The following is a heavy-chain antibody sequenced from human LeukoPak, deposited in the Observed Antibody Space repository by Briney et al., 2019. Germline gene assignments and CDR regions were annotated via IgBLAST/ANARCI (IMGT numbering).Heavy chain of an antibody. CDR3: ASSGWLRSQPPTLDY. Sequence: PSETLSLTCTVSGGSISSSSYYWGWIRQPPGKGLEWIGSIYYSGSTYYNPSLKSRVTISVGTSKNQFSLKLSSVTAADTAVYYCASSGWLRSQPPTLDYWGQGTLVTVSS. D-gene: IGHD5-12*01. V-gene: IGHV4-39*07. CDR1: GGSISSSSYY. CDR2: IYYSGST. J-gene: IGHJ4*02.